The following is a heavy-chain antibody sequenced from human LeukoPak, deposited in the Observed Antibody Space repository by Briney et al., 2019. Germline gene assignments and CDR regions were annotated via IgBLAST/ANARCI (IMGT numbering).Heavy chain of an antibody. Sequence: GGSLTLSCAASGFTFSSYGMHWVRQAPDKGLEWVAVISNDGNKIYYADSVKGRFTISRDNSKNTPDLQMNSLRADDTAVYYCAKAGVTMIRGVPIDYWGQGTLVTVSS. CDR2: ISNDGNKI. CDR1: GFTFSSYG. CDR3: AKAGVTMIRGVPIDY. V-gene: IGHV3-30*12. D-gene: IGHD3-10*01. J-gene: IGHJ4*02.